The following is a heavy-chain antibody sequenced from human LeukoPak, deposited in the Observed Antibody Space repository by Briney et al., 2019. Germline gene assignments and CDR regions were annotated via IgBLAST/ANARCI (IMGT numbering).Heavy chain of an antibody. CDR3: ARVGGTNYYYYGMDV. V-gene: IGHV4-59*01. CDR1: GGSISRYY. Sequence: SETLSLTCTVSGGSISRYYWSWIRQPPGKGLEWIGYIYDSGSTNYNPSLKSRVTISVDTSKNQFSLKLSSVTAADTAVYCCARVGGTNYYYYGMDVWGQGTTVTVSS. CDR2: IYDSGST. J-gene: IGHJ6*02. D-gene: IGHD1-1*01.